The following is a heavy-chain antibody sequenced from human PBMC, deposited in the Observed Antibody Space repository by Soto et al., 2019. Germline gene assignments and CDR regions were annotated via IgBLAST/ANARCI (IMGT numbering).Heavy chain of an antibody. V-gene: IGHV3-23*01. Sequence: PGGSLRLSCAASGFTFSSYAMSWVRQAPGKGLEWVSAISGSGGSTYYADSVKGRFTISRDNSKNTLYLQMNSLRAEDTAVYYCAKWIRGYYDILTGYRRSPPPDYYGMDVWGQGTTVTVSS. J-gene: IGHJ6*02. CDR3: AKWIRGYYDILTGYRRSPPPDYYGMDV. D-gene: IGHD3-9*01. CDR1: GFTFSSYA. CDR2: ISGSGGST.